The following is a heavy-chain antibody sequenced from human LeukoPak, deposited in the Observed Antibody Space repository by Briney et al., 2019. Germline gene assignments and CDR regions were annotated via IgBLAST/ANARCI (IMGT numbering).Heavy chain of an antibody. V-gene: IGHV3-74*01. CDR2: INSDGSST. J-gene: IGHJ4*02. D-gene: IGHD3-9*01. CDR1: GFTFSSYW. Sequence: GGSLRLSCAASGFTFSSYWMHWVRQAPGKGLVWVSRINSDGSSTIYADSVKGRFTISRDNAKNTLYLQMNSLRAEDTAVYYCARDVGDDILTGYYLGGVVDYWGQGTLVTVSS. CDR3: ARDVGDDILTGYYLGGVVDY.